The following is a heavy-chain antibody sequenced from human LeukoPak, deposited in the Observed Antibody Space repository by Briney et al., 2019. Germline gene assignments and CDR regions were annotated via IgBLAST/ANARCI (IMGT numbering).Heavy chain of an antibody. Sequence: ASVKVSCKASGYTFTGYYMPWVRQAPGQGLEWMGWINPNSGGTNYAQKFQGRVTMTRDTSISTAYMELSRLRSDDTAVYYCARVGRAYYDFWSGYEEDWGQGTLVTVSS. J-gene: IGHJ4*02. D-gene: IGHD3-3*01. CDR2: INPNSGGT. CDR1: GYTFTGYY. V-gene: IGHV1-2*02. CDR3: ARVGRAYYDFWSGYEED.